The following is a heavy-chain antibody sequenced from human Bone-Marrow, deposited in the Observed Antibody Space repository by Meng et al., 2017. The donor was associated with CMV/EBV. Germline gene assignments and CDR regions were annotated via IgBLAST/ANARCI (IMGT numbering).Heavy chain of an antibody. CDR3: ARASSGVYQLRGDFDI. CDR2: IYYSGST. Sequence: GSLRLSCTVSGGSVSSGSYYWSWIRQPPGKGLEWIGYIYYSGSTNYNPSLKSRVTISVDTSRNQFSLKLSSVTAADTAVYYCARASSGVYQLRGDFDIWGQGTMVTVSS. J-gene: IGHJ3*02. V-gene: IGHV4-61*01. CDR1: GGSVSSGSYY. D-gene: IGHD2-2*01.